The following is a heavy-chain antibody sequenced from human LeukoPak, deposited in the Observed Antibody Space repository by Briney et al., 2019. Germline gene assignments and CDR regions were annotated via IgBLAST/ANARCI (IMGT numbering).Heavy chain of an antibody. V-gene: IGHV1-46*01. CDR3: AREEVTDAFDI. J-gene: IGHJ3*02. CDR2: INPSGGST. CDR1: GYTFTGYY. D-gene: IGHD2-21*02. Sequence: GASVKVSCKASGYTFTGYYMHWVRQAPGQGLEWMGIINPSGGSTSYAQKFQGRVTMTRDTSTSTVYMELSSLRSEDTAVYYCAREEVTDAFDIWGQGTMVTVSS.